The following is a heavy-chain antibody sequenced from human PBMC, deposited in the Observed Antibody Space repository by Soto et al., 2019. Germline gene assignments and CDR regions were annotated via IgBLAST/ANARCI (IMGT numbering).Heavy chain of an antibody. J-gene: IGHJ6*02. CDR3: ARYMIYNGSGSYYKSYYYYYGMDV. V-gene: IGHV4-31*03. CDR2: IYYSGST. Sequence: LSLTGTVSGXSISSGGYYWSWIRQHPGKGLEWIGYIYYSGSTYYNPSLKSRVTISVDTSKNQFSLKLSSVTAADTAVYYCARYMIYNGSGSYYKSYYYYYGMDVWGQGTTVTVSS. D-gene: IGHD3-10*01. CDR1: GXSISSGGYY.